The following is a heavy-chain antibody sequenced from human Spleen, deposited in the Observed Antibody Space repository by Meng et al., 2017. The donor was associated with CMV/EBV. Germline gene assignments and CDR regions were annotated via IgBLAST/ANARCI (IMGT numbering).Heavy chain of an antibody. Sequence: GGPLRPSGPGSVCTVSDNYMNWGRQAPGKGLEWVSAFFRGGSRYYADSVKGRFTVSRDNSKNTVYLQMNSLRPEDTAVYYCARDPPNSSPYYFYALDVWGQGTTVTVSS. V-gene: IGHV3-66*02. CDR1: VCTVSDNY. CDR3: ARDPPNSSPYYFYALDV. CDR2: FFRGGSR. D-gene: IGHD6-6*01. J-gene: IGHJ6*02.